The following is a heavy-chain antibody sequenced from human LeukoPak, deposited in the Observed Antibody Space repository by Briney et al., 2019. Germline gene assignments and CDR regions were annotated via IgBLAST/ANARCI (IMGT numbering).Heavy chain of an antibody. CDR1: GGTFSNYA. CDR2: IIPIFGTT. V-gene: IGHV1-69*13. Sequence: SVKVSCKASGGTFSNYAISWVRQAPGQGLEWMGGIIPIFGTTNYAQKFQGRVTITADESASTAYMELSSLRSEDTAVYYCARDQGSSGYRPFDYWGQGTLVTVSS. D-gene: IGHD3-10*01. J-gene: IGHJ4*02. CDR3: ARDQGSSGYRPFDY.